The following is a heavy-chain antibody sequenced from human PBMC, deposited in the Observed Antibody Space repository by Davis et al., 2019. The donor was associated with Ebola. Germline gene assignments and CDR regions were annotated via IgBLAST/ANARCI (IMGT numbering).Heavy chain of an antibody. CDR3: ARVVTIFGVVISLGAFDI. Sequence: SETLSLTCSVSGYPISSGYYWAWIRQSPGKGLEWIASIYRSGYTYYSPSLRDRISVSVDKSKNQFSLKLSSVTAADTAVYYCARVVTIFGVVISLGAFDIWGQGTMVTVSS. J-gene: IGHJ3*02. D-gene: IGHD3-3*01. CDR2: IYRSGYT. V-gene: IGHV4-38-2*02. CDR1: GYPISSGYY.